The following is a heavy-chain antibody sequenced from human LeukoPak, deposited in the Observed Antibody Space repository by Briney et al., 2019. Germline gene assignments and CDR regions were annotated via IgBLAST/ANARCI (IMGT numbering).Heavy chain of an antibody. D-gene: IGHD5-18*01. Sequence: PGGSLRLSCAASGFAFSSYAMSWVRQAPGKGLEWVSVTSGSGGNPYYADSVKGRFTISRDNSKNTLYLQMNSLRAEDTAVCHCARDPAMVVGMDVWGQGTTVTVSS. V-gene: IGHV3-23*01. CDR1: GFAFSSYA. J-gene: IGHJ6*02. CDR3: ARDPAMVVGMDV. CDR2: TSGSGGNP.